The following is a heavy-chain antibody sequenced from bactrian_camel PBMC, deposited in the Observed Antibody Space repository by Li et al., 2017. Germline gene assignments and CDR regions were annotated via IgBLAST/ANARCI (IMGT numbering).Heavy chain of an antibody. J-gene: IGHJ4*01. V-gene: IGHV3S53*01. CDR1: GYIYNRC. CDR3: GAKDFTPCRPSVYV. CDR2: IDSDDRT. Sequence: HVQLVESGGGSVQAGGSLRLSCAASGYIYNRCMGWFRQAAGKEREGVATIDSDDRTTYADSVKGRFTISRGNRDVVYLQMDSLKPEDSGMYYCGAKDFTPCRPSVYVLGPGDPGHRL.